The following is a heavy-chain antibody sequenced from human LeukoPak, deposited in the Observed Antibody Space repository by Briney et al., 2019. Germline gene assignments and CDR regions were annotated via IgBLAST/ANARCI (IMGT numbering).Heavy chain of an antibody. Sequence: TGESLRLSCVASGLTFSGQWLNWVRQAPGQGLEWVANIKHDGREKYYVDSVKGRFTISRDDGQNSLSLHMNSVRAEDTAVYYCAKGGVAAAPGWVYWGQGTLVAVSS. J-gene: IGHJ4*02. V-gene: IGHV3-7*03. CDR2: IKHDGREK. CDR3: AKGGVAAAPGWVY. CDR1: GLTFSGQW. D-gene: IGHD2-15*01.